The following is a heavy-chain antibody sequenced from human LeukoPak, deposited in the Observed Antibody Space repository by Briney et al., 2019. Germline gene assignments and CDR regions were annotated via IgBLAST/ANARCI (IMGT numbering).Heavy chain of an antibody. CDR3: ARPTPPPGYSGYYYYYMDV. V-gene: IGHV3-53*01. CDR1: GFTVSSNY. Sequence: GGSLRLSCAASGFTVSSNYMSWVRQAPGKGLEWVSVIYSGGSTYYADSVKGRFTISRDNSKNTLYLQMNSLRAEDTAVYYCARPTPPPGYSGYYYYYMDVWGKGTTVTVSS. CDR2: IYSGGST. J-gene: IGHJ6*03. D-gene: IGHD3-9*01.